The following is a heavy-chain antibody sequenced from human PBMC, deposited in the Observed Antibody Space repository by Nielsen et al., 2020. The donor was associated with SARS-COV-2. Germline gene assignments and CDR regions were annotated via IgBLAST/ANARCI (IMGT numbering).Heavy chain of an antibody. Sequence: SETLSLTCTVSGGSISSYSLRWLRQPPGKGLEWIGYIYYSGSTNYNPSLKSRVTISVDTSKNPFSLKRSAGTAADTAVYYCASSPIAAAKNWFEPGG. CDR2: IYYSGST. J-gene: IGHJ5*02. CDR3: ASSPIAAAKNWFEP. D-gene: IGHD6-13*01. CDR1: GGSISSYS. V-gene: IGHV4-59*01.